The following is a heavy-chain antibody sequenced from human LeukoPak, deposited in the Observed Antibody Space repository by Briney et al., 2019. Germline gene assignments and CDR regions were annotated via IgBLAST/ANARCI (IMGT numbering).Heavy chain of an antibody. CDR1: GFTFSSYG. D-gene: IGHD6-13*01. CDR3: AKSSSWYYFDY. J-gene: IGHJ4*02. V-gene: IGHV3-30*18. CDR2: ISYDGSNK. Sequence: LGGSLRLSCAASGFTFSSYGMHWVRQAPGKGLEWVAVISYDGSNKYYADSVKGRFTISRDNSKNTLYLQMNSLRAEDTAVYYCAKSSSWYYFDYWGQGTLVTVSS.